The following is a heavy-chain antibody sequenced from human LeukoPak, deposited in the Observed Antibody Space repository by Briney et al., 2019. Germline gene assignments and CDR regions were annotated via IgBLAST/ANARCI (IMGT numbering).Heavy chain of an antibody. Sequence: SETLSLTCTVSGGSISTYYWSWIRQPPGKGLEWIGYISYSRSTDYNPSLKSRVTISVDTSKNQFSLKLSSVTAADTAVYYCARSLITFDYWGQGTLVTVSS. J-gene: IGHJ4*02. D-gene: IGHD3-22*01. CDR3: ARSLITFDY. CDR2: ISYSRST. CDR1: GGSISTYY. V-gene: IGHV4-59*12.